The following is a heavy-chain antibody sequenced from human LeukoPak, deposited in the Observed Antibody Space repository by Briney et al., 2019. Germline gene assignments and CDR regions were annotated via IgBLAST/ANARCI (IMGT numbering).Heavy chain of an antibody. D-gene: IGHD2-2*01. Sequence: ASVKVSCKATGYTFTNYGVTWVRQAPGQGLEWMGWISAYNINTNLAQKFQGRVTMTTDTSTSTAYMELRSLRSDDTAVYYCASWAGYCSTNNCYATSLDYWGQGTLVTVSA. CDR3: ASWAGYCSTNNCYATSLDY. V-gene: IGHV1-18*01. J-gene: IGHJ4*02. CDR2: ISAYNINT. CDR1: GYTFTNYG.